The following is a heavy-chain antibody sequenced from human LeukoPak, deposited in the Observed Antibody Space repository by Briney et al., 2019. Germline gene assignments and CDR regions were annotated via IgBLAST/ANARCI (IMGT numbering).Heavy chain of an antibody. J-gene: IGHJ5*02. CDR1: GYTFTSYG. V-gene: IGHV1-18*01. Sequence: GASVKVSCKASGYTFTSYGISWVRQAPGQGLEWMGWISAYNGNTNYAQKLQGRVTMTTDTSTSTAYMELSSLRSEDTAVYYCARMSSTYYYGSGSYYTNNNWFDPWGQGTLVTVSS. CDR3: ARMSSTYYYGSGSYYTNNNWFDP. CDR2: ISAYNGNT. D-gene: IGHD3-10*01.